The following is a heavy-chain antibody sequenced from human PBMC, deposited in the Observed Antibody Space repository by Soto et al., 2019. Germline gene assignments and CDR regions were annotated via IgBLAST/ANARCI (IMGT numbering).Heavy chain of an antibody. Sequence: GGSLRLSCAASGFLFSGYGMHWIRQAPGKGLEWVAVVSHDGGDNYYGDSVKGRFTISRDNSNNTVDLQMNNLRAEDTAMYYCARHYGGSGSYYNPRLYYYGMDVWGQGTTVTVSS. CDR2: VSHDGGDN. CDR1: GFLFSGYG. D-gene: IGHD3-10*01. CDR3: ARHYGGSGSYYNPRLYYYGMDV. J-gene: IGHJ6*02. V-gene: IGHV3-30*03.